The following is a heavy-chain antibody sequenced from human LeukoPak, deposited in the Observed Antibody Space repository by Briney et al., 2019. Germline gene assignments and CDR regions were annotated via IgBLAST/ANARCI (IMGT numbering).Heavy chain of an antibody. CDR2: INSDGSST. J-gene: IGHJ3*02. CDR3: AGTLYSGYGLGSLGAFDI. V-gene: IGHV3-74*01. D-gene: IGHD5-12*01. CDR1: GFSFSSYW. Sequence: GGSLRLSCAASGFSFSSYWMNWVRQAPGKGLVWVSRINSDGSSTSYADSVKGRFTISRDNSKNTLYLQMNSLRAEDTAVYYCAGTLYSGYGLGSLGAFDIWGQGTMVTVSS.